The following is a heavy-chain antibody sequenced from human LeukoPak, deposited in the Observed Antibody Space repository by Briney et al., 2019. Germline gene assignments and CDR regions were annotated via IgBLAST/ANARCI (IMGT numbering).Heavy chain of an antibody. Sequence: GGSLRLACAASGFTFSSYAMSWVRQAPGKGLEWVSAISGSGGSTYYADSVKGRFTISRDNSKNTLYLQMNSLRAEDTAVYYCAKTPSGWYWYFDLWGRGTLVTVSS. J-gene: IGHJ2*01. D-gene: IGHD6-19*01. CDR1: GFTFSSYA. CDR2: ISGSGGST. CDR3: AKTPSGWYWYFDL. V-gene: IGHV3-23*01.